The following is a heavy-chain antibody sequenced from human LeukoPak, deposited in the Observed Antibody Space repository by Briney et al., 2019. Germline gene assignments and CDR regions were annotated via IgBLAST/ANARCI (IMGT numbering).Heavy chain of an antibody. CDR3: ARHQGWLQWEY. CDR2: IYYTGST. D-gene: IGHD5-24*01. CDR1: GGSISNYY. V-gene: IGHV4-59*08. J-gene: IGHJ4*02. Sequence: PSETLSLTCTVSGGSISNYYWNWIRQPPGKGLEFIGYIYYTGSTNYNPSLKSRVTMSVDTSKNQFSLNLRSVTAADTAVYYCARHQGWLQWEYWGQGTLVTVSS.